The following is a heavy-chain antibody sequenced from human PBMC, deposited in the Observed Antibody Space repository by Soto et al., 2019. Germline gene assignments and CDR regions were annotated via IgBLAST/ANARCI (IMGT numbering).Heavy chain of an antibody. Sequence: SETLSLTCAVSGGSISSGGYYWSWIRQPPGKGLEWIGYIYYSGSTNYNPSLKSRVTISVDTSKNQFSLKLSSVTAADTAVYYCARGSRDNWFDPWGQGTLVTVSS. V-gene: IGHV4-61*08. CDR3: ARGSRDNWFDP. J-gene: IGHJ5*02. D-gene: IGHD2-2*01. CDR1: GGSISSGGYY. CDR2: IYYSGST.